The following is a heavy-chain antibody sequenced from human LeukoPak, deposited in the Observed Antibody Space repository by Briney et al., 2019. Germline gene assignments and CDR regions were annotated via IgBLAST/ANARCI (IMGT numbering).Heavy chain of an antibody. D-gene: IGHD3-9*01. J-gene: IGHJ4*02. CDR2: ISGSGGTA. Sequence: GGSLRLSCAASGLTFSIYAMSWVRQAPGKGLEWVSAISGSGGTAYYADSVKGRFTISRDNSKNTLYLQMNSLRTEDTAVYYCARVDILTGYYYFDYWGQGTLVTVSS. CDR3: ARVDILTGYYYFDY. CDR1: GLTFSIYA. V-gene: IGHV3-23*01.